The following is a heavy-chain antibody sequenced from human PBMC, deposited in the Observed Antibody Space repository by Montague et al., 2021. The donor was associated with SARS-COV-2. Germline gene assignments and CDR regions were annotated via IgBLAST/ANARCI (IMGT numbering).Heavy chain of an antibody. D-gene: IGHD3-10*01. V-gene: IGHV3-30-3*01. CDR3: ARDRGITMVRGAPLYGMDV. J-gene: IGHJ6*02. Sequence: SLRLSCAASGFTFSSYAMHWVRQAPGKGLEWVAVIPYDGSNKYYADSVEGRFTISRDNSKNTLYLQMNSLRAEDTAVYYCARDRGITMVRGAPLYGMDVWGQGTTVTVSS. CDR2: IPYDGSNK. CDR1: GFTFSSYA.